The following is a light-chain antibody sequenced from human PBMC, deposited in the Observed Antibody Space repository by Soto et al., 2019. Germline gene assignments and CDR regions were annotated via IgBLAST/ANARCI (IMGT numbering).Light chain of an antibody. Sequence: QLVLTQPASVSGSPGQSITISCTGTSSDVGGYNYVSWYQQHAGFAPKLIIYEVSNRPSGVSNRFSGSKSGDTASLTISGLQAEDEADYYCSSYTSTNTLAVFGTGTKVTVL. CDR2: EVS. V-gene: IGLV2-14*01. CDR3: SSYTSTNTLAV. CDR1: SSDVGGYNY. J-gene: IGLJ1*01.